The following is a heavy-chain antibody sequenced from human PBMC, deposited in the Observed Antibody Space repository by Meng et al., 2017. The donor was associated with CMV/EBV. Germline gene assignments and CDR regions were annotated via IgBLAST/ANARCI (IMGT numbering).Heavy chain of an antibody. Sequence: AASNDSFKHSGYTFPVYSMHWVRPAPAQALECMGWINPNSGGTNYAQKFQGRVTMTRDTSISTAYMELSRLRSDDTAVYYCATYIGNYINWYFDLWGRGTLVTVSS. V-gene: IGHV1-2*02. CDR1: GYTFPVYS. J-gene: IGHJ2*01. CDR2: INPNSGGT. D-gene: IGHD1-7*01. CDR3: ATYIGNYINWYFDL.